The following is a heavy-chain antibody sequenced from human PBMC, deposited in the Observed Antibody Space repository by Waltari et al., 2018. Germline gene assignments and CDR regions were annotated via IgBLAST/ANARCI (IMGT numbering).Heavy chain of an antibody. CDR3: ARVSGRWMSYSYGRLDP. CDR2: INIDGSVT. D-gene: IGHD5-18*01. J-gene: IGHJ5*02. V-gene: IGHV3-74*01. CDR1: GFMFTDHW. Sequence: EVRLAESGGGLVQPGGSLRLSCAASGFMFTDHWTHWVRQAPGKGLVWVSHINIDGSVTNYGNAVKGRFTISRDNAKKTIYLQMNGLRVEDTALYHCARVSGRWMSYSYGRLDPWGQGTLVIVST.